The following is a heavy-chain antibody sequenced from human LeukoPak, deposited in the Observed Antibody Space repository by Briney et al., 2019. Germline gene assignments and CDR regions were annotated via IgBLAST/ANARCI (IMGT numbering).Heavy chain of an antibody. CDR3: ARSPPTYCSGGSCYYYGMDV. J-gene: IGHJ6*02. D-gene: IGHD2-15*01. V-gene: IGHV4-59*08. Sequence: SETLSLICTVSGGSISSYYWSWIRQPPGKGLEWIGYIYYSGSTNYNPSLESRVTISVDTSKNQFSLKLSSVTAADTAVYYCARSPPTYCSGGSCYYYGMDVWGQGTTVTVSS. CDR2: IYYSGST. CDR1: GGSISSYY.